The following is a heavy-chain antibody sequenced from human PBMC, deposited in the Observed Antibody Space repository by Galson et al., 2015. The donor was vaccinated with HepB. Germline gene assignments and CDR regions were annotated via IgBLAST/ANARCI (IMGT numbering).Heavy chain of an antibody. J-gene: IGHJ4*02. D-gene: IGHD1-26*01. Sequence: SLRLSCAASDFTFSNAWMNWVRQAPGKGLEWVGRIKSKTDGETTDYAAPVKGRFTISRDDSRNTLYLQMNSLKTEDTAVYYCTTVEEGELLRTGYWGQGTLVTVSS. V-gene: IGHV3-15*07. CDR2: IKSKTDGETT. CDR1: DFTFSNAW. CDR3: TTVEEGELLRTGY.